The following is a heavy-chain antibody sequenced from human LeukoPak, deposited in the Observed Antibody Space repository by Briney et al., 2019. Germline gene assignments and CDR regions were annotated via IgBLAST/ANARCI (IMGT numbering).Heavy chain of an antibody. J-gene: IGHJ4*02. D-gene: IGHD3-9*01. CDR1: GGTFSSYA. Sequence: SVKVSFKASGGTFSSYAISWVRQAPGQGLEWMGGIIPIFGTANYAQKFQGRVTITADESTSTAYMELSSLRPEDTAVYYCARSYYDILTGGGFDYWGQGTLVTVSS. V-gene: IGHV1-69*13. CDR2: IIPIFGTA. CDR3: ARSYYDILTGGGFDY.